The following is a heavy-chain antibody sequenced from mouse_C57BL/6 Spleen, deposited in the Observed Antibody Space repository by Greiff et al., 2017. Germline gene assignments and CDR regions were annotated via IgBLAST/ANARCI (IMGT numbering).Heavy chain of an antibody. CDR2: ISDGGSYT. CDR1: GFTFSSYA. V-gene: IGHV5-4*01. J-gene: IGHJ4*01. Sequence: EVKVVESGGGLVKPGGSLKLSCAASGFTFSSYAMSWVRQTPEKRLEWVATISDGGSYTYYPDNVKGRFTISRDNAKNNLYLQMSHLKSEDTAMYYCARDEEYYYAMDYWGQGTSVTVSS. CDR3: ARDEEYYYAMDY.